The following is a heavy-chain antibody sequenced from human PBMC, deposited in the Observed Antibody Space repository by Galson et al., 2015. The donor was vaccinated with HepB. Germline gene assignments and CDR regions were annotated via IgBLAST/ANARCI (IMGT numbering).Heavy chain of an antibody. D-gene: IGHD3-22*01. Sequence: SLRLSCAASGFTVSSNYMSWVRQAPGKGLEWVSVISSGGSTYYADSVKGRFTISRDNSKNTLYLQMNSLRAEDTAVYYCARGGYYSDSSGYLISAEYFQHWGQGTLVTVSS. V-gene: IGHV3-66*02. CDR3: ARGGYYSDSSGYLISAEYFQH. CDR1: GFTVSSNY. CDR2: ISSGGST. J-gene: IGHJ1*01.